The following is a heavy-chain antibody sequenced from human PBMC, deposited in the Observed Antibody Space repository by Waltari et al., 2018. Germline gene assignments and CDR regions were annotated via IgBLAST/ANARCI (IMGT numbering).Heavy chain of an antibody. V-gene: IGHV1-69*02. Sequence: QVQLVQSGAEVKKPGSSVKVSCKASGGTFSSYTISWVRQAPGQGLEWMGRIIPILGIANYAQKFQGRVTITADKSTSTAYMELSSLRSEDTAVYYCARFSMMATIKEVEGSWGQGTLVTVSS. J-gene: IGHJ4*02. D-gene: IGHD5-12*01. CDR3: ARFSMMATIKEVEGS. CDR2: IIPILGIA. CDR1: GGTFSSYT.